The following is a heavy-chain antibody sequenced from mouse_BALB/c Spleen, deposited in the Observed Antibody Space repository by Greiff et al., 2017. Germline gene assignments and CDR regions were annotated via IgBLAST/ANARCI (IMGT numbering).Heavy chain of an antibody. CDR2: ISSGGST. J-gene: IGHJ3*01. CDR1: GFTFSSYA. CDR3: ARGRDGSSPFAY. V-gene: IGHV5-6-5*01. D-gene: IGHD1-1*01. Sequence: EVRLEESGGGLVKPGGSLKLSCAASGFTFSSYAMSWVRQTPEKRLEWVASISSGGSTYYPDSVKGRFTISRDNARNILYLQMSSLRSEDTAMYYCARGRDGSSPFAYWGQGTLVTVSA.